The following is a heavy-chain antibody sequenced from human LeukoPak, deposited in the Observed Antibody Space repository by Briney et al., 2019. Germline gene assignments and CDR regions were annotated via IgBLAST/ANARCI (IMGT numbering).Heavy chain of an antibody. CDR3: ARGRRDGYTLYYMDV. J-gene: IGHJ6*03. V-gene: IGHV4-39*07. Sequence: SETLSLTCTVSGGSISSSSYYWGWIRQPPGKGLEWIGSIYYSGSTYYNPSLKSRVTISVDTSKNQLSLKLRSVTAADTAVYYCARGRRDGYTLYYMDVWGKGTTVTVSS. CDR1: GGSISSSSYY. D-gene: IGHD5-24*01. CDR2: IYYSGST.